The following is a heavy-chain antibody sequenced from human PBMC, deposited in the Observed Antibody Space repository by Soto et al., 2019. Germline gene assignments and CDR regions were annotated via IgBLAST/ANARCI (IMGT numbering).Heavy chain of an antibody. Sequence: GASVKVSCKASGYTFTNYGISWVRQAPGQGLEWMGWISPFHGNKDYAQQFQDRVIMTTDTSTNTAYMELRSLKSDDTAVYYCVRDPHLSSWRKIDYWGQGTLVTVSS. V-gene: IGHV1-18*01. J-gene: IGHJ4*02. CDR2: ISPFHGNK. D-gene: IGHD6-13*01. CDR1: GYTFTNYG. CDR3: VRDPHLSSWRKIDY.